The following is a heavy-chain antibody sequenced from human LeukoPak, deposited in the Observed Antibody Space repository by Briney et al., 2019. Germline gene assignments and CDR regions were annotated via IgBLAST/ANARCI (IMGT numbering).Heavy chain of an antibody. Sequence: ASVRVSCKPSGCSFTRNGISWVRQAPGQGLEWMAWISANSGNTNYAQNFQDRVTLTTDTSTSTAYMELRSLRSDDTAVYYCARDVNYAFDYWGQGTLVTVSS. D-gene: IGHD3-16*01. J-gene: IGHJ4*02. CDR2: ISANSGNT. CDR1: GCSFTRNG. V-gene: IGHV1-18*01. CDR3: ARDVNYAFDY.